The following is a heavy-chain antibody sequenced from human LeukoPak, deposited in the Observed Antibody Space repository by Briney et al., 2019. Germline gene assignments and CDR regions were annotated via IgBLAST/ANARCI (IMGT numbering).Heavy chain of an antibody. D-gene: IGHD2-21*02. Sequence: GGSLRLSCAASGFTVSSNYMSWVRQAPGKGLEWVSVIYSGGSTYYADSVKGRFTISRDNSKNTLYLQMNSLRAEDTAVYYCARVRAYCGGDCYSPVYYFDYWGQGTLVTVSS. CDR1: GFTVSSNY. CDR2: IYSGGST. V-gene: IGHV3-53*01. CDR3: ARVRAYCGGDCYSPVYYFDY. J-gene: IGHJ4*02.